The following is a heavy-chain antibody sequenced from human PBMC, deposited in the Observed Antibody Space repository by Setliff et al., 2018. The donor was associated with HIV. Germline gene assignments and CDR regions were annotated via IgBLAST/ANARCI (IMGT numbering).Heavy chain of an antibody. CDR3: IIAYSSGWLAPMGFDS. CDR2: IYYSGST. D-gene: IGHD6-19*01. CDR1: AGSIRSSTYY. J-gene: IGHJ4*02. V-gene: IGHV4-39*01. Sequence: SSETLSLTCTVSAGSIRSSTYYWAWIRQPPGKGLEWIGTIYYSGSTYYNPSLKSRAAIPVDMSKNQFSLRLSSVTAADTAVYYCIIAYSSGWLAPMGFDSWGQGTLVTVSS.